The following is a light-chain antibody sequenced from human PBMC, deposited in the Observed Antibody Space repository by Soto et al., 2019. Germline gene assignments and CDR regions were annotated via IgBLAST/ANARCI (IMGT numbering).Light chain of an antibody. CDR3: QQTKSLPPT. V-gene: IGKV1-12*01. J-gene: IGKJ5*01. Sequence: DIQMTQSPSSVSASVVDRVTITCRASRGVSAWLGWYQQKPGRAPKLLIYGASNLENGVPSRFSGSGSGTDFTLTISSLQPEDFATYYCQQTKSLPPTLGQGTRLEIK. CDR2: GAS. CDR1: RGVSAW.